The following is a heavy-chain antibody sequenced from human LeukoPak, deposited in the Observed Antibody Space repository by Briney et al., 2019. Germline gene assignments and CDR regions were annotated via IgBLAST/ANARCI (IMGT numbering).Heavy chain of an antibody. CDR2: ISSSSSYI. J-gene: IGHJ6*03. CDR1: TSSAYY. D-gene: IGHD6-19*01. V-gene: IGHV3-21*01. CDR3: ARDQGAGIYYMDV. Sequence: TSSAYYWAWIRQSPGKGLEWVSSISSSSSYIYYADSVKGRFTISRDNAKNSLYLQMNSLRAEDTAVYYCARDQGAGIYYMDVWGKGTTVTVSS.